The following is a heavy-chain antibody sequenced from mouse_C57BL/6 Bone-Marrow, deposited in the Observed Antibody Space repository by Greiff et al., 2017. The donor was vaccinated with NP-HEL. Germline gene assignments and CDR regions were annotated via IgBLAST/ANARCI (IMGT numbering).Heavy chain of an antibody. J-gene: IGHJ1*03. CDR3: ARPYYGSSYWYFDV. V-gene: IGHV5-6*02. D-gene: IGHD1-1*01. CDR2: ISSGGSYT. CDR1: GFTFSSYG. Sequence: DVMLVESGGDLVKPGGSLKLSCAASGFTFSSYGMSWVRQTPDKRLEWVATISSGGSYTYYPDSVKGRFTISRDNAKNTLYMQMSSLKSEDTAMDYCARPYYGSSYWYFDVWGTGTTVTVSS.